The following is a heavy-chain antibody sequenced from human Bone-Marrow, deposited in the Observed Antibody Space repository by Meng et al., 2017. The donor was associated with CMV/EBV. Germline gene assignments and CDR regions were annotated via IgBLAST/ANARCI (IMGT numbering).Heavy chain of an antibody. J-gene: IGHJ4*02. V-gene: IGHV3-30*04. CDR2: ISYDGSNK. CDR1: GFTFSSYA. D-gene: IGHD2-2*01. Sequence: GESLKISCAASGFTFSSYAMHWVRQAPGKGLEWVAVISYDGSNKYYADSVKGRFTISRDNSKNTLYLQMNSLRAEETAVYYCARGISHLLLLDYWGKGTLVTAPQ. CDR3: ARGISHLLLLDY.